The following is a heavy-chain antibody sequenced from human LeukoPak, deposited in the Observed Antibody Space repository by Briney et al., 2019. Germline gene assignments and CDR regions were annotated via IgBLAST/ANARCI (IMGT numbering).Heavy chain of an antibody. CDR3: AREDVVLVDAVRYYYYGMDV. Sequence: GASVKVSCKASGYNFISYYMHWVRQVPGQGLEWMGIINPSGVSTSYAQKFQDRVTMTRDTSTSTVYMELSSLKSEDTAVYYCAREDVVLVDAVRYYYYGMDVWSQGTTVTVSS. CDR1: GYNFISYY. D-gene: IGHD2-8*01. V-gene: IGHV1-46*01. CDR2: INPSGVST. J-gene: IGHJ6*02.